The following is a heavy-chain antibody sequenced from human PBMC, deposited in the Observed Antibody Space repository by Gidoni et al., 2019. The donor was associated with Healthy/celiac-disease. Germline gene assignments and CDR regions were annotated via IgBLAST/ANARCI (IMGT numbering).Heavy chain of an antibody. CDR2: INHSGST. J-gene: IGHJ5*02. D-gene: IGHD2-21*02. CDR1: GGSFRGYY. CDR3: AEYCGGDCDWFDP. Sequence: QVQLQQWGAGLLTPSETLSLTCAVYGGSFRGYYWSWIRQPPGKGLEWIGEINHSGSTNYNPSLKSRVTISVDTSKNQFSLKLSSVTAADTAVYYCAEYCGGDCDWFDPWGQGTLVTVSS. V-gene: IGHV4-34*01.